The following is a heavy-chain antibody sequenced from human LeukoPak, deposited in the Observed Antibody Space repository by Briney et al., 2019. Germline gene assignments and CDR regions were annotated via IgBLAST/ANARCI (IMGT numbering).Heavy chain of an antibody. CDR3: ARPNSGLD. CDR1: GYDFSTYW. V-gene: IGHV5-51*01. D-gene: IGHD6-19*01. CDR2: IYPGDSDT. J-gene: IGHJ4*02. Sequence: GESLKISCKGSGYDFSTYWIGWVRQMPGKGLEWMGIIYPGDSDTRYSPSFQGQVTISVDKSISTAYLQRSSLKVSDTAIYYCARPNSGLDWGQGTLVTVSS.